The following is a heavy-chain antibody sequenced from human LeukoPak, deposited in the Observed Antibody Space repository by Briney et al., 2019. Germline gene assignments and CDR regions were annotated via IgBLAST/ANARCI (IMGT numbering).Heavy chain of an antibody. J-gene: IGHJ4*02. CDR3: ARGSIAAAGNYGY. CDR1: GGSFSGYY. D-gene: IGHD6-13*01. V-gene: IGHV4-34*01. Sequence: SETLSLTCAVYGGSFSGYYWSWLRQPPGKGLEWVGEINHSGSTNYNPSLKSRVTISVETSKNQFSLKLSSVTAADTAVYYCARGSIAAAGNYGYWGQGTLVTVSS. CDR2: INHSGST.